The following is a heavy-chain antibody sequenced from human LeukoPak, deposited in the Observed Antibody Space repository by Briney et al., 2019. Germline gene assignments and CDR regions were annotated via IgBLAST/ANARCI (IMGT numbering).Heavy chain of an antibody. J-gene: IGHJ4*02. V-gene: IGHV3-7*01. CDR3: AYDSSGYYKFLFDY. CDR1: GFTFSSYW. Sequence: PGGSLRLSCAASGFTFSSYWMSWVRQAPGKGLEWVANIKQDGSEKYYVDSVKGRFTISRDNAKNSLYLQLNSLRAEDTAVYYCAYDSSGYYKFLFDYWGQGTLVTVSS. D-gene: IGHD3-22*01. CDR2: IKQDGSEK.